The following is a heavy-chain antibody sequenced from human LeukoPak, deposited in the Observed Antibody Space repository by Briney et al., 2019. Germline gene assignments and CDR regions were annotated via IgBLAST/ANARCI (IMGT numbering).Heavy chain of an antibody. CDR1: GFTFSRYG. CDR2: IWYDGRTK. V-gene: IGHV3-33*01. Sequence: GGSLRLSCAASGFTFSRYGIHWVRQAPGKGLEWVAVIWYDGRTKYYADSVKGRFTISRDNSKNTLYLQMNSLRAEDTAVYYCARDFEYSSSTGVYWGQGTLVTVSS. D-gene: IGHD5-12*01. J-gene: IGHJ4*02. CDR3: ARDFEYSSSTGVY.